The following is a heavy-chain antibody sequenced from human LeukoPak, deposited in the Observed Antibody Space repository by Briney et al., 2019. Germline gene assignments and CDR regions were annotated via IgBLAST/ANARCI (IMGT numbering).Heavy chain of an antibody. D-gene: IGHD4-23*01. CDR3: ARDLVDGYPTVGGYFDY. V-gene: IGHV1-69*13. CDR2: IIPIFGTA. Sequence: SVKVSCKASGGTFSSYAISWVRQAPGQGLEWMGGIIPIFGTANYAQKFQGRVTITADESTSTAYMELSSLRSEDTAVYYCARDLVDGYPTVGGYFDYWGQGTLVTDSS. CDR1: GGTFSSYA. J-gene: IGHJ4*02.